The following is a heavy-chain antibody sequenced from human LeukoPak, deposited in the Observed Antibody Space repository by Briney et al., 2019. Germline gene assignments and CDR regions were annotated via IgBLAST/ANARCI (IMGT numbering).Heavy chain of an antibody. CDR3: AKDGVNYYDSSGYYPLRYFDY. V-gene: IGHV3-48*01. Sequence: GGSLKLSCAVSGFTLSNYSMNWVRLAPGKGLEWISYISGSGFTIHYADSVKGRFTISRDNSKNTLYLQMNSLRAEDTAVYYCAKDGVNYYDSSGYYPLRYFDYWGQGTLVTVSS. CDR2: ISGSGFTI. J-gene: IGHJ4*02. CDR1: GFTLSNYS. D-gene: IGHD3-22*01.